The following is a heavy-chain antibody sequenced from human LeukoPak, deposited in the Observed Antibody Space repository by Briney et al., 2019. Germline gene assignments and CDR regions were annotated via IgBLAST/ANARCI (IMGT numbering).Heavy chain of an antibody. V-gene: IGHV4-34*01. D-gene: IGHD6-13*01. CDR1: GGSFSGYY. CDR2: INHSGST. J-gene: IGHJ5*02. Sequence: SETLSLTCAVYGGSFSGYYWSWIRQPPGKGLEWIGEINHSGSTNYNPSLKSRVTISVDTSKNQFSLKLSSVTVADTAVYYCAGVEIGIAAAGNWFDPWGQGTLVTVSS. CDR3: AGVEIGIAAAGNWFDP.